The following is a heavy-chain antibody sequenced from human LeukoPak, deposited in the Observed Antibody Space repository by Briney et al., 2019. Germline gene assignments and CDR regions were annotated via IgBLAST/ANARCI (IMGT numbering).Heavy chain of an antibody. J-gene: IGHJ4*02. CDR1: GFTFSSHA. D-gene: IGHD3-22*01. CDR3: TKKRGDYYDSSGYYDDY. Sequence: GGSLRLSCAASGFTFSSHAMSWVRQAPGKGLEWVSAISGSGGSTYYADSVKGRFTISRDNSKNTLYLQMNSLRAEDTAVYYCTKKRGDYYDSSGYYDDYWGQGTLVTVSS. V-gene: IGHV3-23*01. CDR2: ISGSGGST.